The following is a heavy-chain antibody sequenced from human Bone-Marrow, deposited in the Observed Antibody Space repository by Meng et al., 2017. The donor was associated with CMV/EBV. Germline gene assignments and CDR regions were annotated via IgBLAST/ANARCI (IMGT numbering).Heavy chain of an antibody. CDR1: GTTFTSDY. CDR3: ARVGSSGWYEY. V-gene: IGHV1-46*01. Sequence: QVQQVQSGAEVKKPVASVQVSCKASGTTFTSDYMHWVRQAPGQGLAWMGIINPSGGSTSYAQKFQGRVTMTRDTSTSTVYMELSSLRSEDTAVYYCARVGSSGWYEYWGQGTLVTVSS. CDR2: INPSGGST. J-gene: IGHJ4*02. D-gene: IGHD6-19*01.